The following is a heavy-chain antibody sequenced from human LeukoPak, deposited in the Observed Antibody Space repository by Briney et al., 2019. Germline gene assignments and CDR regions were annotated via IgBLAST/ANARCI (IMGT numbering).Heavy chain of an antibody. CDR2: IYYSGNT. CDR1: GGSISSYY. Sequence: SETLSLTCTVSGGSISSYYWSWIRQPPGKGLEWIGYIYYSGNTNYNPSLKSRVTISVDTSKNQFSLKLSSVTAADTAVYYCARAEYSSSSPDYWGQGTLVTVSS. V-gene: IGHV4-59*01. J-gene: IGHJ4*02. CDR3: ARAEYSSSSPDY. D-gene: IGHD6-6*01.